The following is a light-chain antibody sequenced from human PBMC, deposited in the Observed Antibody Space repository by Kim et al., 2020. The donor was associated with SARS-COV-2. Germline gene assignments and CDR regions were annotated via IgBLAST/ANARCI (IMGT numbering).Light chain of an antibody. J-gene: IGKJ2*01. Sequence: MATINCKSSQSVLYSSNNKNCLAWYQQKPGQPPKLLIYWASTRESGVPDRFSGSGSGTDFTLTISSLQAEDVAVYYCHQYYNTPYTFGQGTKLEI. CDR1: QSVLYSSNNKNC. CDR2: WAS. V-gene: IGKV4-1*01. CDR3: HQYYNTPYT.